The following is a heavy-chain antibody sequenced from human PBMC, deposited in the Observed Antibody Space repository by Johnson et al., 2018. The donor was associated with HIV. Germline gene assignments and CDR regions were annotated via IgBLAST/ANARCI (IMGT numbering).Heavy chain of an antibody. J-gene: IGHJ3*02. CDR2: ISYVGSKK. CDR1: GFTFSSYA. Sequence: QVQLVESGGGVVQPGRSLRLSCAASGFTFSSYAMHWVRQAPGNGLEWVAVISYVGSKKYSADSVKGRFTISRDNSKNTLYLQMNSLRAGDTAVYYCARGPLEYSSSSHAFDIWGQGTMVTVSS. V-gene: IGHV3-30*14. CDR3: ARGPLEYSSSSHAFDI. D-gene: IGHD6-6*01.